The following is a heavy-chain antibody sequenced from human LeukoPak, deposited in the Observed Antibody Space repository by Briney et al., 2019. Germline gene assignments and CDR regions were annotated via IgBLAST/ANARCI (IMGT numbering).Heavy chain of an antibody. CDR2: ISAYNGNT. CDR1: GYTFTSYG. V-gene: IGHV1-18*01. Sequence: ASVKVSCKASGYTFTSYGISWVRQAPGQGLEWVGWISAYNGNTNYAQKLHRRVTMTTDTSTSTASMVLRSLRSDDTAVYYCARDSSGWNQFDYWGQGTLVTVSS. CDR3: ARDSSGWNQFDY. J-gene: IGHJ4*02. D-gene: IGHD6-19*01.